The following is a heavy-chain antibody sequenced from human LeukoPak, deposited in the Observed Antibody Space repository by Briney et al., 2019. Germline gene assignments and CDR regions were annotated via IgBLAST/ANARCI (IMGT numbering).Heavy chain of an antibody. CDR3: ARVAIPYYYYYYMDV. CDR2: ISSNGGST. V-gene: IGHV3-64*01. CDR1: GFTFSSYA. D-gene: IGHD2-21*01. Sequence: AGSLRLSCAASGFTFSSYAMHWVRQAPGKGLEYVSAISSNGGSTYYANSVKGRFTISRDNSKNTLYLQMGSLRAEDMAVYYCARVAIPYYYYYYMDVWGKGTTVTVSS. J-gene: IGHJ6*03.